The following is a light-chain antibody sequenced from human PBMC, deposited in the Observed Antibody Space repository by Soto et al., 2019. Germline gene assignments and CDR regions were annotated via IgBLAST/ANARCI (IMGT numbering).Light chain of an antibody. CDR3: CSYTSLSTVV. V-gene: IGLV2-14*01. J-gene: IGLJ2*01. Sequence: QSVLTQPASVSGSPGQSITISCTGTSSDVGGYNHVSWYQHSPGKAPKLILFAVSDRPSGVSHRFSGSKSGNTASLTISGLQAEDEANYYCCSYTSLSTVVFGGGTKLTVL. CDR1: SSDVGGYNH. CDR2: AVS.